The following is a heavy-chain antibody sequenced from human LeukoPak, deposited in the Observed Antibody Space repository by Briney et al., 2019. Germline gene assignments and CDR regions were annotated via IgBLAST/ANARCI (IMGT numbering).Heavy chain of an antibody. CDR1: GGFISPYH. CDR3: ARCTASCYANAFDV. J-gene: IGHJ3*01. V-gene: IGHV3-23*01. CDR2: INGGGDAT. Sequence: LTLTCTVSGGFISPYHWSWLRQARGKGLEWVSAINGGGDATEYADSVKGRFTISRDNSKNTLYLQMNSLRPEDTAVYYCARCTASCYANAFDVWGQGTFLTVSS. D-gene: IGHD2-2*01.